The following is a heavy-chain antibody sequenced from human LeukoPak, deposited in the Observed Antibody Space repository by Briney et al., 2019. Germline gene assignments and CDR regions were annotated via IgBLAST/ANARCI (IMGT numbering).Heavy chain of an antibody. D-gene: IGHD6-13*01. Sequence: GGSLRLSCAASGFTFDDYGMSWVRQAPGEGLEWVSGINWNGGSKGYADSVKGRFTISRDNAKNSLYLQMNSLRAEDTALYYCARGGSYSRSWYWYFELWGRGTLVTVSS. J-gene: IGHJ2*01. CDR3: ARGGSYSRSWYWYFEL. V-gene: IGHV3-20*04. CDR1: GFTFDDYG. CDR2: INWNGGSK.